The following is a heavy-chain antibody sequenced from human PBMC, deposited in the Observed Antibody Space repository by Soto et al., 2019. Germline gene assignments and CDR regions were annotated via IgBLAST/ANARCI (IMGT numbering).Heavy chain of an antibody. D-gene: IGHD6-13*01. V-gene: IGHV3-30-3*01. CDR1: GFTFSSYA. J-gene: IGHJ4*02. Sequence: PLGSLRLSCAASGFTFSSYAMHWVRQAPGKGLEWVAVISYDGSNKYYADSVKGRFTISRDNSKNTLYLQMNSLRAEDTAVYYCARGEYSSSWYTPLDYWGQGTLVTVSS. CDR2: ISYDGSNK. CDR3: ARGEYSSSWYTPLDY.